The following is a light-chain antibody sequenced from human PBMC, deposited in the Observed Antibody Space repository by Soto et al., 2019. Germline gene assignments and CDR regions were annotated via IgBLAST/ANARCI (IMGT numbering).Light chain of an antibody. CDR3: CSCSRSSGTRYV. CDR2: DVS. J-gene: IGLJ1*01. CDR1: SSDIGTYNY. V-gene: IGLV2-14*03. Sequence: QSALTQPASVSGSPGQSITISCTGTSSDIGTYNYVSWYQQHPGQAPKLMIYDVSNRPSGVSDRSSGSKSGNTASLTISGLQAEDEADYYCCSCSRSSGTRYVFGTGTKLTVL.